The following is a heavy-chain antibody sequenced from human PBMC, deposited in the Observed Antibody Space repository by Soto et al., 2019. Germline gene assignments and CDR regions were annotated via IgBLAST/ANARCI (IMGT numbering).Heavy chain of an antibody. CDR3: ARYRSWYNWFDP. CDR2: IYYSGST. Sequence: TLSLTCTVSGGSISSYYWSWIRQPPGKGLEWIGYIYYSGSTNYNPSLKSRVTISVDTSKNQFSLKLSSVTAADTAVYYCARYRSWYNWFDPWGQGTLVTVSS. D-gene: IGHD6-6*01. V-gene: IGHV4-59*01. J-gene: IGHJ5*02. CDR1: GGSISSYY.